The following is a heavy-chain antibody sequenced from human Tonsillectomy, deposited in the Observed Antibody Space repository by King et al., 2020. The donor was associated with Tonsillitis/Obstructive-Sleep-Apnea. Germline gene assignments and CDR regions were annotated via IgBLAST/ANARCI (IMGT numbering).Heavy chain of an antibody. Sequence: QLVQSGGGVVQPGGSLRLSCAASGFTFDDYAMHWVRHAPGKGLEWVSLISGDGGSTYYADSVKGRFTISRDNSKNSLYLQMNSLRTEDTALYYCAKDPTAAAGRYYYYYYMDVWGKGTTVTVSS. CDR1: GFTFDDYA. V-gene: IGHV3-43*02. D-gene: IGHD6-13*01. J-gene: IGHJ6*03. CDR2: ISGDGGST. CDR3: AKDPTAAAGRYYYYYYMDV.